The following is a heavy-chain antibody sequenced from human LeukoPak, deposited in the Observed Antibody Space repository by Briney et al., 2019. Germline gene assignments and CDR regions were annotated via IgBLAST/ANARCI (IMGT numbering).Heavy chain of an antibody. CDR1: GFTFSSYA. D-gene: IGHD3-22*01. Sequence: GGSLRLSCAAPGFTFSSYAMSWVRQAPGKGLEWVSAISGSGGSTYYADSVKGRFTISRDNSKNTLYLQMNSLRAEDTAVYYCAKDLRDSSGYYVYWGQGTLVTVSS. J-gene: IGHJ4*02. V-gene: IGHV3-23*01. CDR3: AKDLRDSSGYYVY. CDR2: ISGSGGST.